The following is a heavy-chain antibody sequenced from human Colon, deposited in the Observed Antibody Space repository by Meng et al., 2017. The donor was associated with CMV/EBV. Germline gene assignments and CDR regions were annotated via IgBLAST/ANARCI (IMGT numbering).Heavy chain of an antibody. CDR2: ISSSSSYI. CDR3: ARDKPSGGAGTFDY. V-gene: IGHV3-21*01. D-gene: IGHD1-1*01. J-gene: IGHJ4*02. Sequence: LSLTCAASGFTFSSYSMNWVRQAPGKGLEWVSSISSSSSYIYYADSVKGRFTISRDNAKNSLYLQMNSLRAEDTAVYYCARDKPSGGAGTFDYWGQGTLVTVSS. CDR1: GFTFSSYS.